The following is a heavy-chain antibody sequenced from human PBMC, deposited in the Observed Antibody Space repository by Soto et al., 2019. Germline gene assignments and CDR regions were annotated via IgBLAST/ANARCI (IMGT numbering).Heavy chain of an antibody. CDR2: ISSSGSTI. J-gene: IGHJ6*02. D-gene: IGHD6-19*01. Sequence: LRLSCAASGFTFSSYEMNWVRQAPGKGLEWVSYISSSGSTIYYADSVKGRFTISRDNAKNSLYLQMNSLRAEDTAVYYCARVGAVAGADYYYYGMDVWGQGTTVTVSS. CDR1: GFTFSSYE. V-gene: IGHV3-48*03. CDR3: ARVGAVAGADYYYYGMDV.